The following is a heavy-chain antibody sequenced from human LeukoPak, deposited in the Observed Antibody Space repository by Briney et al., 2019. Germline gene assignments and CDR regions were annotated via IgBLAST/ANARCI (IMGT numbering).Heavy chain of an antibody. CDR1: GFTFSSYG. D-gene: IGHD3-10*01. J-gene: IGHJ3*02. V-gene: IGHV3-48*03. CDR3: ARRSMLREGAFDI. Sequence: PGGSLRLSCAASGFTFSSYGMNWVRQALGKGLEWVSYISSSGGTIYYADSVKGRFTISRDNAKNSLYLQMNSLRAEDTGVYYCARRSMLREGAFDIWGQGTMVTVSS. CDR2: ISSSGGTI.